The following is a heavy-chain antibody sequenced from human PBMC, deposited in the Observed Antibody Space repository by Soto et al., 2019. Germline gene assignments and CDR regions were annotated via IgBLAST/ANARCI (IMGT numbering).Heavy chain of an antibody. CDR2: VIPIFATT. CDR1: GGTFSNYA. CDR3: ARVRGGDYQYYYHYCNMDV. Sequence: QVQLVQSGAEVRKPGSSVRISCRASGGTFSNYAFSWVRQVPGQGLEWMGGVIPIFATTNHAQKFRGRVSITAVEYTSTVYMEHSSLIAEDTAVYYCARVRGGDYQYYYHYCNMDVWGQGTTVTVSS. J-gene: IGHJ6*02. V-gene: IGHV1-69*01. D-gene: IGHD2-21*01.